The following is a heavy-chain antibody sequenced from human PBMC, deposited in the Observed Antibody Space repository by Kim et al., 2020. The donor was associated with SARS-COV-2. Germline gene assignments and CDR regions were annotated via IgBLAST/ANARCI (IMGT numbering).Heavy chain of an antibody. CDR2: ISYDGINK. J-gene: IGHJ4*02. CDR3: ARDLSSSWYGDLDS. V-gene: IGHV3-30-3*01. CDR1: GFTFNSYA. Sequence: GGSLRLSCAASGFTFNSYAMHWVRQAPGKGLEWVAVISYDGINKYYADSVKGRFTISRDNSKNTLYPQMNSLRAEDTAVYYCARDLSSSWYGDLDSWGQGTLVTVSS. D-gene: IGHD6-13*01.